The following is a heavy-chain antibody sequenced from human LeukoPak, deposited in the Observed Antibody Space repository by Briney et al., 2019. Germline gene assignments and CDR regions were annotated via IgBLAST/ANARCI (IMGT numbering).Heavy chain of an antibody. CDR1: GFTFRNYE. Sequence: QPGGSLRLSCAASGFTFRNYEMNWVRQAPGKGLEWVSYISDSGSTIYYVDSVKGRFTISRDNAKNSLYLQVNSLRAEDTAIYYCASDSQIAAAAHWGQGTLVIVSS. D-gene: IGHD6-13*01. CDR3: ASDSQIAAAAH. J-gene: IGHJ4*02. V-gene: IGHV3-48*03. CDR2: ISDSGSTI.